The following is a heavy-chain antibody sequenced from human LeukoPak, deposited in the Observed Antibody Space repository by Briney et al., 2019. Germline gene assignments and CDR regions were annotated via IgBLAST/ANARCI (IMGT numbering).Heavy chain of an antibody. CDR1: GFTFSSYA. V-gene: IGHV3-23*01. CDR2: ISGSGGSR. CDR3: AKSGMVRGVRYFDY. J-gene: IGHJ4*02. Sequence: GGSLRLSCAASGFTFSSYAMSWVRQAPGKGLEWVSAISGSGGSRYYADSVKGRFTISRDNSKNTLYLQMNSLRAEGTAVYYCAKSGMVRGVRYFDYWGQGTLVTVSS. D-gene: IGHD3-10*01.